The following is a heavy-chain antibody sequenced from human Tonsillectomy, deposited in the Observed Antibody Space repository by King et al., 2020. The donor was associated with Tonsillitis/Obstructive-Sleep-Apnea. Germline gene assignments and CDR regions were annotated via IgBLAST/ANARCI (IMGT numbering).Heavy chain of an antibody. CDR2: INPNSGGT. CDR1: GYTFIGYY. D-gene: IGHD5-24*01. CDR3: VPGRDGYNSLFEH. Sequence: QLVQSGAEVKKPGASVKVSCKASGYTFIGYYMHWVRQAPGQGLEWMGWINPNSGGTNSAQKFQGRVTMNRDTSITTAYMELSRLRSDDTAVYYCVPGRDGYNSLFEHWGQGALVTVSS. J-gene: IGHJ4*02. V-gene: IGHV1-2*02.